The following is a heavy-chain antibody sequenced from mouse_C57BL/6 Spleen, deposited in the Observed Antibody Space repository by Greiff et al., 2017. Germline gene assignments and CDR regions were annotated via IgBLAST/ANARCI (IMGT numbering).Heavy chain of an antibody. D-gene: IGHD2-12*01. CDR2: ISNLAYSI. V-gene: IGHV5-15*01. J-gene: IGHJ1*03. CDR3: ARGYDDGYFDV. Sequence: EVQGVESGGGLVQPGGSLKLSCAASGFTFSDYGMAWVRQAPRKGPEWVAFISNLAYSIYYADTVTGRFTISRENAKNTLYLEMSSLRSEDTAMYYCARGYDDGYFDVWGTGTTVTVSS. CDR1: GFTFSDYG.